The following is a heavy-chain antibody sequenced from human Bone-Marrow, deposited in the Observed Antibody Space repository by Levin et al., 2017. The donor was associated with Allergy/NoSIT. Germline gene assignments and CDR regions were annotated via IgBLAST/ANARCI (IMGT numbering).Heavy chain of an antibody. V-gene: IGHV3-53*01. Sequence: GESLKISCAASEFTVSNNYMTWVRQAPGKGLEWVSLIYSGGSTHYADSVRGRFTISRDNSKNTLFLQMNSLRVEDTAVYYCVGYSSHDHWGQGTLVTVSS. J-gene: IGHJ4*02. CDR2: IYSGGST. D-gene: IGHD6-19*01. CDR3: VGYSSHDH. CDR1: EFTVSNNY.